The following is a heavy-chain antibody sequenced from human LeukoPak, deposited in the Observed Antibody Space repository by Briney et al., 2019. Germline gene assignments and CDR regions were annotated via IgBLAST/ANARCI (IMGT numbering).Heavy chain of an antibody. CDR3: AKDQRGSGSYGYFDY. J-gene: IGHJ4*02. Sequence: GGSLRLSCAASGFTFSNYWMSWVRQAPGKGLERVANINQDGSEKSYVDSVEGRFTISRDNAKKSLYLHVNSLSAEDTAVYYCAKDQRGSGSYGYFDYWGPGTLVTVSS. CDR2: INQDGSEK. D-gene: IGHD3-10*01. V-gene: IGHV3-7*05. CDR1: GFTFSNYW.